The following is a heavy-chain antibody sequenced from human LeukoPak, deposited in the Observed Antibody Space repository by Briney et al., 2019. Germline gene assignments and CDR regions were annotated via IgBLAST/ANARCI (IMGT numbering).Heavy chain of an antibody. D-gene: IGHD2-15*01. CDR3: TGGYYYMDV. Sequence: SETLSLTCTVSGGSISSSSYYWSWIRQPPGKGLEWIGYIYYSGSTNYNPSLKSRVTISVDTSKNQFSLKLSSVTAADTAVYYCTGGYYYMDVWGKGTTVTISS. CDR2: IYYSGST. CDR1: GGSISSSSYY. V-gene: IGHV4-61*01. J-gene: IGHJ6*03.